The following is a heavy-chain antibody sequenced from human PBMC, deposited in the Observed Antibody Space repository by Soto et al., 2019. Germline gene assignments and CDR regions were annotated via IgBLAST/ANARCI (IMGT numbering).Heavy chain of an antibody. D-gene: IGHD1-26*01. J-gene: IGHJ4*02. CDR1: GGPISSSGHF. CDR2: IYYTGTT. V-gene: IGHV4-39*01. CDR3: ARRVYSGSGRDYFDR. Sequence: QLQLQESGPGLVKPSETLSLICSVSGGPISSSGHFWAWIRQPPGRGLEWLATIYYTGTTYYNPSLKSRLTISMDTSKDQFSLDLTSMTAADTALSFCARRVYSGSGRDYFDRWGQGSLVTVSS.